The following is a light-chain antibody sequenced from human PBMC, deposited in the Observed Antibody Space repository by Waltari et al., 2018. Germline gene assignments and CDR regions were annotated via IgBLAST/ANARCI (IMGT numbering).Light chain of an antibody. J-gene: IGLJ1*01. V-gene: IGLV3-21*03. CDR3: QVWDSNTDHAF. Sequence: SYDLTQPPSVAEAPGTTATTTRGGDNTGRTTVHGYQQKAGQAPILVLYDDTDRPSGIPSRFSGSNSGNTATLTISRVEAGDEADYYCQVWDSNTDHAFFGTWTKVTVL. CDR2: DDT. CDR1: NTGRTT.